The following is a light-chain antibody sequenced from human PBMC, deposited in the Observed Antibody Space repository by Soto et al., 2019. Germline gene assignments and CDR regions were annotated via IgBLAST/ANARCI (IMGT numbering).Light chain of an antibody. Sequence: EIVLTQSPGTLSLSPGERATLSCRASQSVSSSYLAWYQQKPGQAPRLLIYGASNRATGIPDRFSGSGSGTDFTLTISRLEPEDFAVYYCQQYGSSGTCGQGTKVAI. CDR3: QQYGSSGT. CDR1: QSVSSSY. CDR2: GAS. J-gene: IGKJ1*01. V-gene: IGKV3-20*01.